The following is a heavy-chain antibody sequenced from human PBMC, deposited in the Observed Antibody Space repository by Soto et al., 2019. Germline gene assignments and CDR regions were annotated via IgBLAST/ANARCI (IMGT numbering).Heavy chain of an antibody. CDR1: GFTFSSYS. V-gene: IGHV3-21*01. Sequence: EVQLVESGGGLVKPGGSLRLSCAASGFTFSSYSMNWVRQAPGKGLEWVSSISSSSSHIYYADSVKGRFTISRDNAKNSLYLQMNSLRAEDTAVYYCARDRSGYYDYWGQGTLVTVSS. CDR3: ARDRSGYYDY. CDR2: ISSSSSHI. J-gene: IGHJ4*02. D-gene: IGHD3-3*01.